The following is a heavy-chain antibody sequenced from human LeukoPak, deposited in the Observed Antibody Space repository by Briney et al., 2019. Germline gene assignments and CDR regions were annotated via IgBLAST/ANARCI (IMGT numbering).Heavy chain of an antibody. CDR1: GFTFDDYG. Sequence: GGSLRLSCAASGFTFDDYGMSWVRQAPGKGLEWVSGINWNGGSTGYADSVKGRFTISRDNAKNSLYLQMNSLRAEDTALYYCARRFNLYSGSYYDYWVQGTLVTVSS. J-gene: IGHJ4*02. CDR3: ARRFNLYSGSYYDY. CDR2: INWNGGST. V-gene: IGHV3-20*04. D-gene: IGHD1-26*01.